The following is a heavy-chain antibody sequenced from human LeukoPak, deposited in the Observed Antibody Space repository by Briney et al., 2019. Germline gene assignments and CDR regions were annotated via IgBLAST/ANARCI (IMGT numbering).Heavy chain of an antibody. J-gene: IGHJ4*02. CDR1: GFTFSSYA. Sequence: GGSLRLSCAASGFTFSSYAMSWVRQAPGKGLEWVSAISGSGGSTYYADSVKGRFTISRDNSKNTLYLQMNSLRDEDTAVYYCAKDSSSGWYEGFDYWGQGTLVTVSS. V-gene: IGHV3-23*01. CDR3: AKDSSSGWYEGFDY. CDR2: ISGSGGST. D-gene: IGHD6-19*01.